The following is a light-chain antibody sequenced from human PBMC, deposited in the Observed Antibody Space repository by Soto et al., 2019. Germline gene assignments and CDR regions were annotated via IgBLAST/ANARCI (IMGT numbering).Light chain of an antibody. V-gene: IGKV3-11*01. CDR3: QQRSNWPPST. CDR1: QRVSSN. J-gene: IGKJ5*01. Sequence: EIVLTQSPATLSLSPGERATLSCRASQRVSSNLAWYQQNPGQAPRLLLYDAANRATAIAPRFSGSGSGTHFALTISSLEPEDFAVYYCQQRSNWPPSTSGQGTRVEIK. CDR2: DAA.